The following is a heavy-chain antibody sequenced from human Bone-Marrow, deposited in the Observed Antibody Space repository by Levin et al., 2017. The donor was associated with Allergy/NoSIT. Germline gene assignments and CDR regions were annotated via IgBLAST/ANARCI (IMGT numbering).Heavy chain of an antibody. CDR1: CFPFRRSA. D-gene: IGHD4-17*01. J-gene: IGHJ6*02. Sequence: LSFSSSCFPFRRSALHWVRQAPGKGLEWVAVVSYDGSNKFYADSVKGRFTVSRDNSKNTLYLQMNSLRAEDTAVFYCARETHTTNIYGFDFYYCGMDVWGQGTTVTVSS. CDR2: VSYDGSNK. CDR3: ARETHTTNIYGFDFYYCGMDV. V-gene: IGHV3-30-3*01.